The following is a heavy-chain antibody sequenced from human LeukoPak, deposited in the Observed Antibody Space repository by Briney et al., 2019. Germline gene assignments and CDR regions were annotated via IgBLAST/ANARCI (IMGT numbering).Heavy chain of an antibody. V-gene: IGHV1-18*01. J-gene: IGHJ5*02. CDR2: ISAYNGNT. CDR3: ARECADSGSYLLNWFDP. D-gene: IGHD1-26*01. Sequence: ASVKDTCKASGYTFTSHGISWVRQAPGQGLEWMGWISAYNGNTNYVHKLQDRVTMTTDTYTSTASLELRSLISDDTAVYYCARECADSGSYLLNWFDPWGQGTLVTVSS. CDR1: GYTFTSHG.